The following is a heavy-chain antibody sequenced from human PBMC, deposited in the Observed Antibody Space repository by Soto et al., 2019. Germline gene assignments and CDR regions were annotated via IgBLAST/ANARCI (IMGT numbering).Heavy chain of an antibody. CDR3: AKGPGALPINWFDP. J-gene: IGHJ5*02. Sequence: LRLSCAASGFTFSSYAMSWVRQAPGKGLEWVSAISGSGGSTYYADSVKGRFTISRDNSKNTLYLQMNSLRAEDTAVYYCAKGPGALPINWFDPWVQGTLVTVSS. V-gene: IGHV3-23*01. CDR2: ISGSGGST. CDR1: GFTFSSYA. D-gene: IGHD7-27*01.